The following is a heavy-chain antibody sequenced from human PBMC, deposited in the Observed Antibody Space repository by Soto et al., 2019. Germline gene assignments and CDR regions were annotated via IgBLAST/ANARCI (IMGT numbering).Heavy chain of an antibody. Sequence: EVQLVESGGGLVQPGGSLRLSCAASGFTFTSHWMHWVRQAPGKGLVWVSRLNSDGSSRYYGDSMEGRFTISRDNAKNTVYQQINSLRDEDTAVYYCARGLKNKYGMDVWGQGTTVTVSS. CDR3: ARGLKNKYGMDV. V-gene: IGHV3-74*01. CDR2: LNSDGSSR. CDR1: GFTFTSHW. J-gene: IGHJ6*02.